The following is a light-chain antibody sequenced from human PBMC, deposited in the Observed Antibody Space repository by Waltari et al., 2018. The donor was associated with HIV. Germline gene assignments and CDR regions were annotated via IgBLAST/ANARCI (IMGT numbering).Light chain of an antibody. CDR1: SSNVGKNY. J-gene: IGLJ6*01. Sequence: QSGLRQPPSTSRPPGQRVVISCSGSSSNVGKNYVSWFQQLPGAAPRLLLYRNDRRPSGVPDRFTAAKSGTSASLVISGLRSDDEADYFCASWDDALSSWLFGGGTKLTVL. V-gene: IGLV1-47*01. CDR2: RND. CDR3: ASWDDALSSWL.